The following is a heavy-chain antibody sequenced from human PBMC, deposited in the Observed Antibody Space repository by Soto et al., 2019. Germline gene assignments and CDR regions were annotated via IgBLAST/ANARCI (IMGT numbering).Heavy chain of an antibody. CDR3: AKDALAVAGTRDAFDI. V-gene: IGHV3-23*01. Sequence: EVQLLESGGGLVQPGGSLRLSCAASGFTFSSYAMSWVRQAPGKGLEWVSAISGRGGRTYYADSVKGRFTISRDNSKNTLYLQMNSLRAEDTAVYYCAKDALAVAGTRDAFDIWGQGTMVTVSS. D-gene: IGHD6-19*01. J-gene: IGHJ3*02. CDR1: GFTFSSYA. CDR2: ISGRGGRT.